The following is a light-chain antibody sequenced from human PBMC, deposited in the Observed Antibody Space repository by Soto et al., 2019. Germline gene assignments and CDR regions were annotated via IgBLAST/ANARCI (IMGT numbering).Light chain of an antibody. J-gene: IGKJ1*01. CDR2: GAS. CDR1: QSVTSSY. Sequence: EIVLTQSPGTVSLSPGERATLSCRASQSVTSSYLAWYQQKPGQAPRLLIYGASSRATGIPARFSGSGSGTDFTLTISSLEPEDFAVYYCQQRSNWPPETFGQGTKVDIK. V-gene: IGKV3D-20*02. CDR3: QQRSNWPPET.